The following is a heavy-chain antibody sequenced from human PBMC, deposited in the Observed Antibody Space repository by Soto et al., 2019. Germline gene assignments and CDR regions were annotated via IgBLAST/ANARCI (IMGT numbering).Heavy chain of an antibody. CDR3: ASWYKSSWSNFDF. CDR2: MHSSGST. J-gene: IGHJ4*02. V-gene: IGHV4-61*01. CDR1: GGSVGTANYY. Sequence: SETLSLTCTVSGGSVGTANYYWNWIRQSPGKGLEWIAYMHSSGSTNYNPSLRSRVTISVDTSKNQFSLKLSPVTAADTAVYYCASWYKSSWSNFDFWGKGTLVTVSS. D-gene: IGHD6-13*01.